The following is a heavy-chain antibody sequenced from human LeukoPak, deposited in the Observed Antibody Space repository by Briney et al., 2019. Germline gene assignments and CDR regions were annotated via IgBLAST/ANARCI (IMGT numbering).Heavy chain of an antibody. Sequence: PSETLSLTCTVSGGSISSSSYYWGWIRQPPGKGLEWIGSIYYSGSTYHNPSLKSRVTISVDTSKNQFSLKLSSVTAADTAVYYCARGGLFSNSQDYWGQGTLVTVSS. V-gene: IGHV4-39*07. D-gene: IGHD3-9*01. CDR1: GGSISSSSYY. J-gene: IGHJ4*02. CDR3: ARGGLFSNSQDY. CDR2: IYYSGST.